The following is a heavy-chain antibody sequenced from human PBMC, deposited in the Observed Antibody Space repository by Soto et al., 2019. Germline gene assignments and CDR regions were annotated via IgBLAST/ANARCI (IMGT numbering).Heavy chain of an antibody. CDR3: AKAYQGCSSTSCYTTFDP. V-gene: IGHV3-23*01. J-gene: IGHJ5*02. CDR1: GFTFSRYA. CDR2: ISGSGGST. Sequence: PGGSLRLSCAASGFTFSRYAMSWVRQAPGKGLEWVSAISGSGGSTYYADSVKGRFTISRDNSKNTLYLQMNSLRAEDTAVYYCAKAYQGCSSTSCYTTFDPSGQRTLVTVAS. D-gene: IGHD2-2*02.